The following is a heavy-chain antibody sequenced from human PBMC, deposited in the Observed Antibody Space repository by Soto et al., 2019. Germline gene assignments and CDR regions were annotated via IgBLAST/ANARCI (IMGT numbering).Heavy chain of an antibody. CDR2: ISGSGDST. V-gene: IGHV3-23*01. Sequence: GGSLRVSCAASGFTFSSYAMSWVRQAPGKGLEWVSGISGSGDSTYYADSVKGRFTISRDNSKNTLYLQMNSLRAEDTAVYYCAKGVPGIAVAGTGYFQHWGQGTLVTVS. D-gene: IGHD6-19*01. J-gene: IGHJ1*01. CDR1: GFTFSSYA. CDR3: AKGVPGIAVAGTGYFQH.